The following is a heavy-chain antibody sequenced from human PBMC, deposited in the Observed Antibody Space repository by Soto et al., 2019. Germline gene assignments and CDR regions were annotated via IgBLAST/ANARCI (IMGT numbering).Heavy chain of an antibody. D-gene: IGHD5-12*01. CDR2: ISGSGGST. V-gene: IGHV3-23*01. CDR3: AKGIYSGYGPFDY. J-gene: IGHJ4*02. CDR1: GFPFSSYA. Sequence: PGGSLRLSCAASGFPFSSYAMSWVRQAPGKGLEWVSAISGSGGSTYYADSVKGRFTISRDNSKNTLYLQMNSLRAEDTAVYYCAKGIYSGYGPFDYWGQGTLVTVSS.